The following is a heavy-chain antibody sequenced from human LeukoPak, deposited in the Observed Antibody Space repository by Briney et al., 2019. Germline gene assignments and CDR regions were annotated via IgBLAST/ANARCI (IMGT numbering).Heavy chain of an antibody. V-gene: IGHV2-70*11. CDR3: ARILVDTTMTYFYYYMDV. J-gene: IGHJ6*03. CDR2: IDWDDDK. Sequence: SGPTLVNPTQTLTLTCTFSGFSLRSSGMCVSWVRQPPGKALEWLARIDWDDDKYYSTSLKTRLTISKDTSKNQVVLTMTNMDPVDTATYYCARILVDTTMTYFYYYMDVWDKGTTVTVSS. CDR1: GFSLRSSGMC. D-gene: IGHD5-18*01.